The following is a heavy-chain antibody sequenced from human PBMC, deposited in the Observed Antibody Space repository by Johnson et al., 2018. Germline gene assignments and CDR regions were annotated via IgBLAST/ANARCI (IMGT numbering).Heavy chain of an antibody. CDR2: ISYDGTNK. CDR3: ATPQVGTPMVPVDYYYGRDV. CDR1: GFTFSTYG. V-gene: IGHV3-30*03. J-gene: IGHJ6*02. D-gene: IGHD5-18*01. Sequence: QVQLVESGGGVVQPGRSLRLSCAASGFTFSTYGMHWVRQAPGKGLEWVAVISYDGTNKYYADSVKGRFTISRANSKNTLYLQMNSLRVEDTAGYYCATPQVGTPMVPVDYYYGRDVWGQGTTVTVSS.